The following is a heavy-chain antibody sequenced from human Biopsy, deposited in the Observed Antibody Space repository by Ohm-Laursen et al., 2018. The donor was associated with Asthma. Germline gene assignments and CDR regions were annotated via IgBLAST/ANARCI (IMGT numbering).Heavy chain of an antibody. V-gene: IGHV4-31*03. CDR1: YGSITSGGYY. D-gene: IGHD3-22*01. CDR3: ARAQDYYDSRGYYRSFDY. J-gene: IGHJ4*02. CDR2: IYYSGCT. Sequence: TLSLTCTVSYGSITSGGYYWTWIRQHPGKGLEWIGFIYYSGCTYYNPSLKSRVSISIDTSKNQFSLKLSSVTAADTAVYYCARAQDYYDSRGYYRSFDYWGQRTLVTVSS.